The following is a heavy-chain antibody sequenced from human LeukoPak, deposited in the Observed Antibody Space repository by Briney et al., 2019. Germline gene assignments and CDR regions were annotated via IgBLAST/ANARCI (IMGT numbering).Heavy chain of an antibody. V-gene: IGHV1-8*01. CDR3: ARSAGPYGYYYYYGMDV. CDR2: MYPNSGNT. Sequence: KPGASVKVSCKASGYTFTSYDINWVRQATGQGLEWMGWMYPNSGNTGYAQKFQGRVTMTRNTSISTAYMELSSLRSEDTAVYYCARSAGPYGYYYYYGMDVWGQGTTVTVSS. CDR1: GYTFTSYD. D-gene: IGHD3-10*01. J-gene: IGHJ6*02.